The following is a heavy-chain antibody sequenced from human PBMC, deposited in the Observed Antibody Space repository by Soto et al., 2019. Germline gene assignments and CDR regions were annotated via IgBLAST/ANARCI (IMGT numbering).Heavy chain of an antibody. CDR3: ARGLAGNSGLDY. Sequence: PGGSLRLSCAASGFTFSNYWMHWVHQAPGKGLVWVSRINTDGSSTTYADSVKGRFTISRDNAKNTLYLQMNSLRAEDTALYYCARGLAGNSGLDYWGQGALVTVSS. CDR1: GFTFSNYW. J-gene: IGHJ4*02. V-gene: IGHV3-74*01. D-gene: IGHD7-27*01. CDR2: INTDGSST.